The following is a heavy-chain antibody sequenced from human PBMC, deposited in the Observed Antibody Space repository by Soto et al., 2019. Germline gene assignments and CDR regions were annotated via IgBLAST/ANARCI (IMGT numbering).Heavy chain of an antibody. Sequence: QVQLRESGPGLVKTSGTLSLTCAVSGGSISSSNWWSWVRQPPGKGLEWIGEIYHSGSTNYNPSLKSRVTISVDKSKNQFSLKLSSVTAAHTAVYYCARDAEGGSGSGWFDPWGQGTLVTVSS. J-gene: IGHJ5*02. CDR1: GGSISSSNW. CDR3: ARDAEGGSGSGWFDP. CDR2: IYHSGST. D-gene: IGHD3-10*01. V-gene: IGHV4-4*02.